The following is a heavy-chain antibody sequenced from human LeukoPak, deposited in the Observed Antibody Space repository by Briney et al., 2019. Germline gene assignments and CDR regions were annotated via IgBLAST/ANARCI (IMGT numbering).Heavy chain of an antibody. D-gene: IGHD6-6*01. CDR2: IYYSGST. J-gene: IGHJ4*02. Sequence: SETLSLTCTVSGGSISSSFYYWGWIRQPPGKGLEWIGSIYYSGSTYYNPSLKSRVTISVDTSKNQFSLKLSSVTAADTAVYYCAREHRSSKYFDSWGQGALMIVSS. V-gene: IGHV4-39*02. CDR1: GGSISSSFYY. CDR3: AREHRSSKYFDS.